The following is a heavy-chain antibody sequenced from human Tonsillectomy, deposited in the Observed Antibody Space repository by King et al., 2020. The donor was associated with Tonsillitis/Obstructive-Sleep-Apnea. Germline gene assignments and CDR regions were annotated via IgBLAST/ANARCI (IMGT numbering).Heavy chain of an antibody. D-gene: IGHD3-3*01. J-gene: IGHJ3*02. CDR1: GESFSAYY. CDR3: ARGMEQDFWSGNYSDAFDI. CDR2: INHSGNA. Sequence: VQLPQWGAGLLKPSETLSLNCAVYGESFSAYYWSWIRQPPEKGLEWIGEINHSGNANYNPSLKSRVTISVDTSKNQFSLRLNSVTAADTAMYYCARGMEQDFWSGNYSDAFDIWGQGTMVTVSS. V-gene: IGHV4-34*01.